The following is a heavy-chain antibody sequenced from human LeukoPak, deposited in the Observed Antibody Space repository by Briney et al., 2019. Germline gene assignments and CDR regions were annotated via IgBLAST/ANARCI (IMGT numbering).Heavy chain of an antibody. J-gene: IGHJ4*02. Sequence: GGSLRLYCVASGFTFSSYGMNWVRPAPGKGLEWGAVISYDGTNKFYVDSLRGRFTISRDNSKNTLYLQMNSLRAEDTAVYYCAKDGYYGSGTYPDYWGQGTLVTVSS. CDR1: GFTFSSYG. D-gene: IGHD3-10*01. CDR3: AKDGYYGSGTYPDY. CDR2: ISYDGTNK. V-gene: IGHV3-30*18.